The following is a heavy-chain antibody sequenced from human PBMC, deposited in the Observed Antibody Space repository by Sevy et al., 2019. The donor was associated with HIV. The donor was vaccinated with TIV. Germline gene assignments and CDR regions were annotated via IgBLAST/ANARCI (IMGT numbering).Heavy chain of an antibody. CDR1: GYTLTQLS. Sequence: ASVKVSCKVSGYTLTQLSMHWVRQAPGKGLEWMGSFDPEDGETIYAQKFQGRVTMTEDTSTDIAYMDLSSLKSEDTAVFYCAITKDYYDSSGYPFDYWAQGTLVTVSS. D-gene: IGHD3-22*01. CDR2: FDPEDGET. V-gene: IGHV1-24*01. J-gene: IGHJ4*02. CDR3: AITKDYYDSSGYPFDY.